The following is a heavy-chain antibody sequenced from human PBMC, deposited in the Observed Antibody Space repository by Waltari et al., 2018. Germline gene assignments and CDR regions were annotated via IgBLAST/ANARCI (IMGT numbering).Heavy chain of an antibody. V-gene: IGHV3-30*02. D-gene: IGHD1-26*01. Sequence: QVQLVESGGGVVQPGGSLRLSCAASGFTFSSYGIHWVRQAPGKGLEWVAFIWYDGSNKYYADSVKGRFISSRDNSKNTLYLQMNSLRAEDTALYYCANGLSGTYSSWGYWMDVWGKGTTVAVSS. CDR2: IWYDGSNK. J-gene: IGHJ6*04. CDR1: GFTFSSYG. CDR3: ANGLSGTYSSWGYWMDV.